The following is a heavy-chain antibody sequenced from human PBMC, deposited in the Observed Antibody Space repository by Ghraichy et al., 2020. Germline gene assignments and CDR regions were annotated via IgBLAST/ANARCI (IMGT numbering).Heavy chain of an antibody. CDR3: AEKLAVTSSPASD. CDR1: GFTFTNYA. Sequence: GGSLRLSCAASGFTFTNYAMTWVRQAPGKGLEWVSGISASGYSTFYADSVKGRFTISRDNSNNMLYLQMNSLRAEDTALYYCAEKLAVTSSPASDWGQGTLVTVSS. CDR2: ISASGYST. V-gene: IGHV3-23*01. J-gene: IGHJ4*02. D-gene: IGHD4-17*01.